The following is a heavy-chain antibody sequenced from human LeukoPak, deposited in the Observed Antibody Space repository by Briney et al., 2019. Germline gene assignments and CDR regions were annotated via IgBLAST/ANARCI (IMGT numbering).Heavy chain of an antibody. CDR2: IYPGDSDT. V-gene: IGHV5-51*01. J-gene: IGHJ4*02. CDR3: ASSNGAHSSGWWR. D-gene: IGHD6-19*01. Sequence: GESLRISCKGSGYSFSNYWIAWVRQMPGKGLEWMGVIYPGDSDTRYSPSFQGQVTISADKSISTAYLQWSSLKTSDTAMYYCASSNGAHSSGWWRWGQGTLVTVSS. CDR1: GYSFSNYW.